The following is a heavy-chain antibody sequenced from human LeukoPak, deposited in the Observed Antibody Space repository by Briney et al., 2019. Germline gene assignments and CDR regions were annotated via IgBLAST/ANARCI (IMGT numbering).Heavy chain of an antibody. J-gene: IGHJ3*02. CDR1: GFTFSSYS. D-gene: IGHD2-2*01. CDR3: ARSSSYCSSTSCYEYDAFDI. CDR2: ISSSSSYI. Sequence: GGSLSLSCAASGFTFSSYSMNWVRQAPGKGLEWVSSISSSSSYIYYADSVKGRFTISRDNAKNSLYLQMNSLRAEDTAVYYCARSSSYCSSTSCYEYDAFDIWGQGTMVTVSS. V-gene: IGHV3-21*01.